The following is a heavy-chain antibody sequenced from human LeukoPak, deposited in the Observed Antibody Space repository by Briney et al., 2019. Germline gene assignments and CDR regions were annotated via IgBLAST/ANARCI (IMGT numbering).Heavy chain of an antibody. Sequence: GGSLRLSCAASGFTFSRYCMSWVRQAPGKGLEWVAPIKQDGSEKYYVDSVKGRFTISRGNTKNSLYLQMSSLRAEETAVYYCARDADLGATIIGAFDMWGQGTMVTVSS. CDR3: ARDADLGATIIGAFDM. D-gene: IGHD5-24*01. V-gene: IGHV3-7*01. CDR1: GFTFSRYC. J-gene: IGHJ3*02. CDR2: IKQDGSEK.